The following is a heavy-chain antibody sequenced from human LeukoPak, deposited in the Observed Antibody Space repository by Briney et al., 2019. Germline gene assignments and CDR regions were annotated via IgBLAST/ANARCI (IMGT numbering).Heavy chain of an antibody. CDR3: ARDGRYHPAPLLYGMDV. J-gene: IGHJ6*02. V-gene: IGHV1-46*01. Sequence: ASVKVSCKASGYTFTSYYMHWVRQAPGQGLEWMGIINPSGGSTSYAQKFQGRVTMTRDTSTSTVYMELSSLRSEDTAVYYCARDGRYHPAPLLYGMDVWGQGTTVTVSS. CDR2: INPSGGST. CDR1: GYTFTSYY. D-gene: IGHD1-26*01.